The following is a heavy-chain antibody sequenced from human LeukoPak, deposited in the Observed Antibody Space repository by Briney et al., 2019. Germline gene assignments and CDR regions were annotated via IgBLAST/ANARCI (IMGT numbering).Heavy chain of an antibody. J-gene: IGHJ4*02. Sequence: PGRSLRLSCAASGFTFSSYIMNWARQAPGKGLEWVSSISSSSSYIYYADSVKGRFTISRDNAKNSLYLQMNSLRAEDTAVYYCASHSSGYYYVGYWGQGTLVTVSS. CDR2: ISSSSSYI. V-gene: IGHV3-21*01. D-gene: IGHD3-22*01. CDR1: GFTFSSYI. CDR3: ASHSSGYYYVGY.